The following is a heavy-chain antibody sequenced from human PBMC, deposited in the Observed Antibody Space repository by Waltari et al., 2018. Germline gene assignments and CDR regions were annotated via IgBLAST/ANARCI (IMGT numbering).Heavy chain of an antibody. CDR3: ARDRGRGLYLDS. V-gene: IGHV4-4*02. D-gene: IGHD2-15*01. CDR1: GDSMSNNW. Sequence: QLQLRESGPGLVKPSGTLSLTCAVSGDSMSNNWWSWVRQPPGKGLEWIGQVLGSGRTNYNPSFASRGTMSLDTYEKSFSLKMTSATAADTAVYYCARDRGRGLYLDSWGPGTLVTVS. J-gene: IGHJ4*02. CDR2: VLGSGRT.